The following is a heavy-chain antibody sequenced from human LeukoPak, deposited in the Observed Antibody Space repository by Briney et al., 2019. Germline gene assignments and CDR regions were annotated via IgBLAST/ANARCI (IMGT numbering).Heavy chain of an antibody. CDR3: ARDPVMTTVTTNYFDY. V-gene: IGHV3-30*04. CDR1: GFTFSSYA. D-gene: IGHD4-17*01. CDR2: ISYDGSNK. J-gene: IGHJ4*02. Sequence: PGRSLRLSCAASGFTFSSYAMHWVHQAPGKGLEWVAVISYDGSNKYYADSVKGRFTIPRDNSKNTLYLQMNSLRAEDTAVYYCARDPVMTTVTTNYFDYWGQGTLVTVSS.